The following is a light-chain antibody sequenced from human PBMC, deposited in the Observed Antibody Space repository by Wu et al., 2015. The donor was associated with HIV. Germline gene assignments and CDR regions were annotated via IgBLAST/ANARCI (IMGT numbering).Light chain of an antibody. CDR1: QSVSSSY. CDR2: GAF. V-gene: IGKV3-20*01. CDR3: QQYNNWPPVT. Sequence: EIVLTQSPGTLSLSPGGRATLSCRASQSVSSSYLAWYQQKPGQAPSLLIFGAFSRATGIPDRFSGSGSGTEFTLTITSLQSEDFAVYYCQQYNNWPPVTFGGGTKVEIK. J-gene: IGKJ4*01.